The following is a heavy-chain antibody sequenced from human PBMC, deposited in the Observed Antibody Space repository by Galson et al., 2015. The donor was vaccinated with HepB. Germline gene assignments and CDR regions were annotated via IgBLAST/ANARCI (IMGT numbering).Heavy chain of an antibody. CDR1: GYTLTELS. D-gene: IGHD3-22*01. J-gene: IGHJ1*01. Sequence: SVKVSCKVSGYTLTELSMHWVRQAPGKGLEWMGGFDPEDGETIYAQKFQGRVTMTKDTSTDTAYMELSSLRSEDTAVYYCATGYYYDSSGYIIEYFQHWGQGTLVTVSS. CDR3: ATGYYYDSSGYIIEYFQH. CDR2: FDPEDGET. V-gene: IGHV1-24*01.